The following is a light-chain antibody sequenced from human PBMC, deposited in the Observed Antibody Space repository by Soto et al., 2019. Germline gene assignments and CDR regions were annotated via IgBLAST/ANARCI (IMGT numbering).Light chain of an antibody. V-gene: IGKV1-39*01. CDR1: QSISSY. CDR2: AAS. Sequence: DIQMTQSPSSLSASVGDRVTITCRASQSISSYLNWYQQKPGKAPKLLIYAASSLQSGVPSRLSGRGSRTDFSLTISSLQPEDFETYFCQQSYSTFTFGPGNKVDL. J-gene: IGKJ3*01. CDR3: QQSYSTFT.